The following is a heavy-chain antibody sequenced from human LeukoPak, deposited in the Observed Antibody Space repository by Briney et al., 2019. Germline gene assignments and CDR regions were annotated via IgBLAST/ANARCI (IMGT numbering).Heavy chain of an antibody. V-gene: IGHV4-39*01. CDR1: GGSISSSSYY. CDR2: IYYSGST. Sequence: SETLSLTCTASGGSISSSSYYWGWIRQPPGKGLEWIGSIYYSGSTYYNPSLKSRVTISVDTSKNQFSLKLSSVTAADTAVYYCARRSPYYDILTGYYPDTFDPWGQGTLVTVSS. D-gene: IGHD3-9*01. CDR3: ARRSPYYDILTGYYPDTFDP. J-gene: IGHJ5*02.